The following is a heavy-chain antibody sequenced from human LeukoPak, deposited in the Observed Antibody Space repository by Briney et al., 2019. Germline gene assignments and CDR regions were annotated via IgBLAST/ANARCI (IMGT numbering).Heavy chain of an antibody. V-gene: IGHV4-39*01. Sequence: PSETLSLTCTVSGGSLSSSSFYWVWIRQPPGKGLDWIGSIQYSGSTYYNPSLKSRVTISVDRSKNQLYLNLRSVTAADTAVYYCARHGQWLTDAFDIWGQGTMVTVSS. CDR1: GGSLSSSSFY. J-gene: IGHJ3*02. CDR2: IQYSGST. CDR3: ARHGQWLTDAFDI. D-gene: IGHD2-8*01.